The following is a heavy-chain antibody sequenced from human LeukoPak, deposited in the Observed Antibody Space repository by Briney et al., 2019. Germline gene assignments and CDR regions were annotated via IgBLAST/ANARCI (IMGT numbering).Heavy chain of an antibody. Sequence: PSETLSLTCTVSGGSISSYYWSWIRQPPGKGLEWIGYIYYSGRSNYNPSLKSRVTISVDTSKNQFSLKLSSVTAADTAVYYCARSYYDSSGYYFNWFDPWGQGTLVTVSS. CDR3: ARSYYDSSGYYFNWFDP. CDR1: GGSISSYY. CDR2: IYYSGRS. D-gene: IGHD3-22*01. J-gene: IGHJ5*02. V-gene: IGHV4-59*01.